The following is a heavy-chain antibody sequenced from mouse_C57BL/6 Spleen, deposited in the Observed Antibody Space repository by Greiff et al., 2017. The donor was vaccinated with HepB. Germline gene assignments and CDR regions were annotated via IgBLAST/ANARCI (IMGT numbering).Heavy chain of an antibody. CDR3: ARSRPLAMDY. J-gene: IGHJ4*01. CDR1: GYAFSSSW. V-gene: IGHV1-82*01. CDR2: IYPGDGDT. Sequence: VQLQQSGPELVKPGASVKISCKASGYAFSSSWMNWVKQRPGKGLEWIGRIYPGDGDTNYNGKFKGKATLTADKSSSTAYMQLSSLTSEDSAVYFCARSRPLAMDYWGQGTSVTVSS.